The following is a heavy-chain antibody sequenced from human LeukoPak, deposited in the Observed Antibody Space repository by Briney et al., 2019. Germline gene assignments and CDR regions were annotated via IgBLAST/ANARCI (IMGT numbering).Heavy chain of an antibody. V-gene: IGHV1-18*01. Sequence: ASVKVSCTASGYSFTTYGINWVRQAPGQGLEYMGWISPYNGNTKYAQMAQGRVTMTTDTSTSTAYMELRSLRSDDTAVYYCARAHGLETYTFGYWGQGTLVTVSS. CDR2: ISPYNGNT. D-gene: IGHD3-10*01. CDR3: ARAHGLETYTFGY. J-gene: IGHJ4*02. CDR1: GYSFTTYG.